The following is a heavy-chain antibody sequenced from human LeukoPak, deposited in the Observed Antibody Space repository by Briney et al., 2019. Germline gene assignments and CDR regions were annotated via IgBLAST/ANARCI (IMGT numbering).Heavy chain of an antibody. CDR1: GGSISSYY. Sequence: PSETLSLTCTVSGGSISSYYWSWIRQPPGKGLEWIGYIYYSGSTTYNPSLKSRVTISVDTSKNQFSLKLSSVTAADTAVYYCARRRGYSYDCWGQGTLVTVSS. J-gene: IGHJ4*02. CDR2: IYYSGST. V-gene: IGHV4-59*01. CDR3: ARRRGYSYDC. D-gene: IGHD5-18*01.